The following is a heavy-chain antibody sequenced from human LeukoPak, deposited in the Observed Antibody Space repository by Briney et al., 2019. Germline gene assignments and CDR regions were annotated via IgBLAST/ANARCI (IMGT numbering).Heavy chain of an antibody. D-gene: IGHD6-6*01. V-gene: IGHV4-39*02. Sequence: SETLSLTCALSGGSISSTSHYWGWIRQPPGKGLEWIGSIYYSGSTYYNPSLKSRVALSVDTSKNQFSLKLSSVTAEDTAVYYCARDLDDSSSIYYYYGMDVWGQGTTVTVSS. CDR1: GGSISSTSHY. CDR2: IYYSGST. J-gene: IGHJ6*02. CDR3: ARDLDDSSSIYYYYGMDV.